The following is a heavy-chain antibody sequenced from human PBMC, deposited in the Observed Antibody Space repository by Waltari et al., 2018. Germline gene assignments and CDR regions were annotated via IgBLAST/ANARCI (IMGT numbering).Heavy chain of an antibody. CDR2: IDSGGST. D-gene: IGHD1-26*01. J-gene: IGHJ5*02. Sequence: EVQLVESGGGLVQPGGSLRLSCAASGFSVSGVYMTWVRQAPGKGLQWVSIIDSGGSTYYADSVKGRFTISRDNSKNTVFLQRNSLRVDDTAVYYCARPVGNETWGQGTLVTVSS. CDR1: GFSVSGVY. V-gene: IGHV3-53*01. CDR3: ARPVGNET.